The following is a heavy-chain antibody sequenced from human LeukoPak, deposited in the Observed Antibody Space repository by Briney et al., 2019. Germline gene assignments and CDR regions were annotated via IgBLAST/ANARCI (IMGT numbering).Heavy chain of an antibody. J-gene: IGHJ5*02. CDR2: IIPIFGTA. CDR3: ARGEQQLTPTGRFDP. Sequence: GASVKVSCKASGGTFSSYAISWVRQAPGQGLEWMGGIIPIFGTASYAQKFQGRVTITTDESTSTAYMELSSLRSEDTAVYYCARGEQQLTPTGRFDPWGQGTLVTVSS. V-gene: IGHV1-69*05. CDR1: GGTFSSYA. D-gene: IGHD6-13*01.